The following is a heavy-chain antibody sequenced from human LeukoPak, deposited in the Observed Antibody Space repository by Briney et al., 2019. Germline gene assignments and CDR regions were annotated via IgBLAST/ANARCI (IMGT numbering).Heavy chain of an antibody. CDR2: IRSKAYDGTT. Sequence: GRSLRLSCTASGFTLGDYAMSWFRPAPGKGLEWVAFIRSKAYDGTTEYAASVKGRFTISRDDSKSIAYLQMNSLKTEDTAVYYCVRGYSGLSVYAFDIWGQGTMVTVSS. J-gene: IGHJ3*02. V-gene: IGHV3-49*03. CDR3: VRGYSGLSVYAFDI. CDR1: GFTLGDYA. D-gene: IGHD1-26*01.